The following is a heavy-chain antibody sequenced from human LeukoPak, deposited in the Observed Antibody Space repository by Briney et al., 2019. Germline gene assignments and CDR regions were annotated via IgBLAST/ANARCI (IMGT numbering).Heavy chain of an antibody. J-gene: IGHJ3*02. CDR2: INSDGSST. CDR3: ASSDWYAAFDI. CDR1: GFAFSNNW. V-gene: IGHV3-74*01. Sequence: GGSLRLSCAASGFAFSNNWMHWVRQAPGKGLLSVSRINSDGSSTRYADSVKARFTISRGNAKNTLYLQMNSLRAEDTAVYYCASSDWYAAFDIWGQGTMVTVSS. D-gene: IGHD3-9*01.